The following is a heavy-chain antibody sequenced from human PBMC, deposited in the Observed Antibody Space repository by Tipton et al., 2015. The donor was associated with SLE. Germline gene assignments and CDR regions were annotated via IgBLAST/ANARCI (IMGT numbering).Heavy chain of an antibody. D-gene: IGHD5-18*01. V-gene: IGHV4-34*01. Sequence: TLSLTCAVYGGSFSGNYWSWIRQPPGKGLEWIGEINHSGSTNYNPSLKSRVTISVDTSKNQFSLKLSSVTAADTAVYYCARGYSYGWNYWGQGTLVTVSS. CDR2: INHSGST. CDR1: GGSFSGNY. CDR3: ARGYSYGWNY. J-gene: IGHJ4*02.